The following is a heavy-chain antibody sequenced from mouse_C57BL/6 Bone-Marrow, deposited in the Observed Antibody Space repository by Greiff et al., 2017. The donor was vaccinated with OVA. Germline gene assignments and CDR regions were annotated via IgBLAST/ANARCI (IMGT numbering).Heavy chain of an antibody. J-gene: IGHJ1*03. V-gene: IGHV1-55*01. Sequence: VQLQQPGAELVKPGASGQMSCKASGYTFPSYWITWVKPRPGQGLEWIGDIYPGSGSTNYNEKFKSKATLTVDTSSSTAYMQLSSLTSEDSAVYYCARRYYGSSWYFHVWGTGTPVTVFS. CDR1: GYTFPSYW. CDR2: IYPGSGST. CDR3: ARRYYGSSWYFHV. D-gene: IGHD1-1*01.